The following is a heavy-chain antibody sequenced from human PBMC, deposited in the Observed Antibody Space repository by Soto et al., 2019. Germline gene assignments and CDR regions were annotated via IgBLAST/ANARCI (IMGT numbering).Heavy chain of an antibody. V-gene: IGHV3-21*01. CDR2: ISSSSSYI. J-gene: IGHJ4*02. Sequence: GGSLRLSCAASGFTFSSYSMNWVRQAPGKGLEWVSSISSSSSYIYYADSVKGRFTISRDNAKNSLYLQMNSLRAEDTAVYYCARVLGDIVVVPAATFLDYWGQGTLVTVSS. D-gene: IGHD2-2*01. CDR1: GFTFSSYS. CDR3: ARVLGDIVVVPAATFLDY.